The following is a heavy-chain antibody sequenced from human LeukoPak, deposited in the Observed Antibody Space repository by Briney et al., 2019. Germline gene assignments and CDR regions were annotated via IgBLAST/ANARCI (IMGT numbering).Heavy chain of an antibody. CDR2: IHHDGST. V-gene: IGHV4-34*01. Sequence: SETLSLTCAVHGGSFSGYYWSWIRQPPGKGLELIGEIHHDGSTNYNPSLKSRVTISVDTSKNQFSLKLSSVTAADTAVYYCARGPYYYDSSGYHYWGQGTLVTVSS. D-gene: IGHD3-22*01. CDR1: GGSFSGYY. CDR3: ARGPYYYDSSGYHY. J-gene: IGHJ4*02.